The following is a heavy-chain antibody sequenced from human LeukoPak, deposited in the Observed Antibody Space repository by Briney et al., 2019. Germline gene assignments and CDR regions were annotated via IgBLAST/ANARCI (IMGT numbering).Heavy chain of an antibody. J-gene: IGHJ5*02. CDR2: INAGNGNT. CDR3: ARDLRDDSSGYNNWFDP. CDR1: GYTFTSYA. V-gene: IGHV1-3*01. D-gene: IGHD3-22*01. Sequence: GASVKVSCKASGYTFTSYAMHWVRQAPGQRLEWMGWINAGNGNTKYSQKFQGRVTIIRDTSASTAYMELSSLRSEDTAVYYCARDLRDDSSGYNNWFDPWGQGTLVTVSS.